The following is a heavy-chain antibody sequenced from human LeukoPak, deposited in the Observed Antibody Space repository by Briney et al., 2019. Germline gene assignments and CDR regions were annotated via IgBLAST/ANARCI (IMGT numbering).Heavy chain of an antibody. Sequence: GESLKISCKGSGYSFTSYWIGWVRQMPGKGLEWMGIIYPGDSDTRYSPSFQGQVTISADKSISTAHLQWSSLKASDTAMYYCARVYYYGSGSYYNGGFDYWGQGTLVTVSS. J-gene: IGHJ4*02. CDR3: ARVYYYGSGSYYNGGFDY. CDR1: GYSFTSYW. CDR2: IYPGDSDT. V-gene: IGHV5-51*01. D-gene: IGHD3-10*01.